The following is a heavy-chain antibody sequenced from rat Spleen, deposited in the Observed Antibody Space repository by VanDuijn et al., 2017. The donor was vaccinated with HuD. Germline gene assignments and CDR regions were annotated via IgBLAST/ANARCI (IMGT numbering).Heavy chain of an antibody. CDR3: TRGGNYDFDY. Sequence: EVQLVESGGGLVQPGRSLKLSCAASGFTFSDHYVTWIRQAPGRGLEWVASITNASGRTYYSDFVKGRFTISRDSAKSTLYLQMNSLRSEDTATYYCTRGGNYDFDYWGQGVMVTVSS. CDR1: GFTFSDHY. CDR2: ITNASGRT. D-gene: IGHD1-10*01. J-gene: IGHJ2*01. V-gene: IGHV5-31*01.